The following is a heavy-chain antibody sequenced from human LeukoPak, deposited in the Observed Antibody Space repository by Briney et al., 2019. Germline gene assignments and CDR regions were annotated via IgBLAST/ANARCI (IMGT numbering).Heavy chain of an antibody. CDR3: ARDQGLGDSSGYYYYYYYYMDV. CDR2: INPNSGGT. J-gene: IGHJ6*03. D-gene: IGHD3-22*01. V-gene: IGHV1-2*02. Sequence: ASVKVSCKASGYTFTGYYMHWVRQAPGQGLEWMGWINPNSGGTNYAQKFQGRVTMTRDTSISTAYMELSRLRSDDTAVYYCARDQGLGDSSGYYYYYYYYMDVWGKGTTVTVSS. CDR1: GYTFTGYY.